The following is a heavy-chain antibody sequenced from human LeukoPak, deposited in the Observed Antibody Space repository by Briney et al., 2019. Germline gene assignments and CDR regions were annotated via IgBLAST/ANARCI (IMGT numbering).Heavy chain of an antibody. CDR1: GFTFSDYY. J-gene: IGHJ3*02. CDR2: ISSSGSTI. D-gene: IGHD1-26*01. Sequence: GGSLRLSCAASGFTFSDYYMSWIRQAPGKGLEWVSYISSSGSTIYYADSVKGRFTISRDNAKNSLYLQMNSLRAEDTAVYYCARAIVGATADAFDIWGQGTMVTVPS. V-gene: IGHV3-11*01. CDR3: ARAIVGATADAFDI.